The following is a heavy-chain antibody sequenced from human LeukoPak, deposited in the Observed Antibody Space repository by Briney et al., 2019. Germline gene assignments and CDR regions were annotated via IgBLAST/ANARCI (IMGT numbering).Heavy chain of an antibody. D-gene: IGHD6-19*01. CDR1: GYTFTVYY. CDR2: INPNSGGT. J-gene: IGHJ5*02. V-gene: IGHV1-2*02. Sequence: GASVKVSCTASGYTFTVYYMHWVRQAPGQGVGWMGWINPNSGGTNYTQKFQGRVTMTRDTSISTAYMELSRLRSDDTAVYYCARLSHHSSGWYGGWFDPWGQGTLVTVSS. CDR3: ARLSHHSSGWYGGWFDP.